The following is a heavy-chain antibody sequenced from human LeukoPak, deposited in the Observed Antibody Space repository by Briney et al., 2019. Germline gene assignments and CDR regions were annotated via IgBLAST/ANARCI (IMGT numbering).Heavy chain of an antibody. Sequence: TSETLSLTCTVSAGSNNSYYWSWIRQPPGKGLEWIGYTHPSGNTNYSPSLKSRVTISIDTSRNQFSLKLSSVTAAGTAVYFCARKAPKKGWFDPWGQGTLVTVSS. V-gene: IGHV4-4*09. J-gene: IGHJ5*02. CDR1: AGSNNSYY. CDR2: THPSGNT. CDR3: ARKAPKKGWFDP.